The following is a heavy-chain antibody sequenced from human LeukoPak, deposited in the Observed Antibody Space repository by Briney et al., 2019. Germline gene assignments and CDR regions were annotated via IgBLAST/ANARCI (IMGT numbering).Heavy chain of an antibody. CDR3: AKGAGPPWFDP. CDR2: IYNSGST. Sequence: SETLSLTCTVSGYSISSGYYWGWIRQAPGKGLEWIGSIYNSGSTYYNPSLKSRVTISVDMSKNQFSLKMSSVTAADTAVYYCAKGAGPPWFDPWGQGTLVTVSS. D-gene: IGHD6-19*01. CDR1: GYSISSGYY. V-gene: IGHV4-38-2*02. J-gene: IGHJ5*02.